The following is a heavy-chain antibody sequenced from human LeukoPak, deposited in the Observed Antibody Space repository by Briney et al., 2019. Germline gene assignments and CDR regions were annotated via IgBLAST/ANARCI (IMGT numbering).Heavy chain of an antibody. V-gene: IGHV4-34*01. CDR1: GGSFSGYY. Sequence: PSETLSLTCAVYGGSFSGYYWSWIRQPPGKGLEWIGEINHSGSTNYNPSLKSRVTISVDTSKNQFSLKLSSVTAADMAVYYCARGLPGRGYSYGRNLRAFDYWGQGTLVTVSS. CDR2: INHSGST. D-gene: IGHD5-18*01. J-gene: IGHJ4*02. CDR3: ARGLPGRGYSYGRNLRAFDY.